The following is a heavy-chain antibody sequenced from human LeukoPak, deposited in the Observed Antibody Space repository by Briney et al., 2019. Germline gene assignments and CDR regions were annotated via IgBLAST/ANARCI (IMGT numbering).Heavy chain of an antibody. D-gene: IGHD5-18*01. V-gene: IGHV4-34*01. CDR1: GGSFSGYY. Sequence: SETLSLTCAVYGGSFSGYYWSWIRQPPGKGLEWIGEINHSGSTNYNPSLKSRVTISVDTSKNQFSLKRSSVTAADTAVYYCARGRKERGYSYGYKGGEFDYWGQGTLVTVSS. CDR3: ARGRKERGYSYGYKGGEFDY. CDR2: INHSGST. J-gene: IGHJ4*02.